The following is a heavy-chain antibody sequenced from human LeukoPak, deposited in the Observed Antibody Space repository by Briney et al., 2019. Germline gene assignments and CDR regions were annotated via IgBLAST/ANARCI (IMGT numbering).Heavy chain of an antibody. Sequence: ASVTVSCKASGYTFTGYYMHWVRQAPGQGLEWMGWINPNSGGTNYAQKFQGRVTMTRDTSISTAYMELSRLRSDDTAVYYCARDRYCSSTSCYLNWFDPWGQGTLVTVSS. CDR3: ARDRYCSSTSCYLNWFDP. D-gene: IGHD2-2*01. CDR1: GYTFTGYY. CDR2: INPNSGGT. J-gene: IGHJ5*02. V-gene: IGHV1-2*02.